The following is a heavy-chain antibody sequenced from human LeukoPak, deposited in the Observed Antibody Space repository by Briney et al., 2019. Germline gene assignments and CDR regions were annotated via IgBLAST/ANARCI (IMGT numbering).Heavy chain of an antibody. D-gene: IGHD5-18*01. CDR2: INPSGGST. CDR1: GYTFTSYY. CDR3: AREFITGHTAMVDAFDI. V-gene: IGHV1-46*01. Sequence: ASVKVSCKASGYTFTSYYMHWVRQAPGQGLEWMGIINPSGGSTSYAQKFQGRVTMTRDTSTSTVYMELSSLRSEDTAVYYCAREFITGHTAMVDAFDIWGQGTMVTVSS. J-gene: IGHJ3*02.